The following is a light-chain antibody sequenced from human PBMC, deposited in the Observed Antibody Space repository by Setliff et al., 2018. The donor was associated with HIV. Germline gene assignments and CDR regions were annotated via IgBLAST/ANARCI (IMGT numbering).Light chain of an antibody. V-gene: IGLV2-23*02. J-gene: IGLJ1*01. CDR1: SNDVGAYNL. CDR2: EVT. CDR3: CSYAGRSSSFYV. Sequence: QSALTQPASVSGSPGQSITISCTGTSNDVGAYNLFSWYQQSPGEGPKLLISEVTQRPSGVSNRFSASKSGNTASLTISGLQAEDEGDYYCCSYAGRSSSFYVFGTGTKVTVL.